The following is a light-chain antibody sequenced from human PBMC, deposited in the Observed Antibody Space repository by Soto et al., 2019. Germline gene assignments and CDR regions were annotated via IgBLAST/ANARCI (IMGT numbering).Light chain of an antibody. Sequence: QSVLTQPASVSGSPGQSITISCTGTSSDVGAYNYVSWYQQHPGKAPKLMIYDVTDRPSGVSNRFSASKSGSTASLTISGLRAGDEADYYCSSFTSNSILVFGGGTKLTVL. CDR3: SSFTSNSILV. CDR2: DVT. J-gene: IGLJ2*01. V-gene: IGLV2-14*03. CDR1: SSDVGAYNY.